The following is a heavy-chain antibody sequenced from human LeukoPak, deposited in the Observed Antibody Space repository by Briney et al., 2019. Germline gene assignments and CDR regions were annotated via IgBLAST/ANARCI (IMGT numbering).Heavy chain of an antibody. CDR2: IKQDGSEK. CDR1: GFSFSSYW. Sequence: GGSLRLSCAASGFSFSSYWMSWVRQAPGKGLEWVANIKQDGSEKYYVDSVKGRFTISRDNARNSLFLQMNSLRAEDTAVYYCTRDIAVAGTLDYWGQGTLVTVPS. V-gene: IGHV3-7*01. CDR3: TRDIAVAGTLDY. J-gene: IGHJ4*02. D-gene: IGHD6-19*01.